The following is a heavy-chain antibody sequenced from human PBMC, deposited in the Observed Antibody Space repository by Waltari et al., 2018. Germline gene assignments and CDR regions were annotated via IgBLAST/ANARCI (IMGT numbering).Heavy chain of an antibody. D-gene: IGHD6-19*01. Sequence: QLQLVQSGAEVKKPGASVKVSCKVSGYTITELSLHLVPQAPGKGLEWMGGFDPEDGETIYAQKFQGRVTMTEDTSTDTAYMELSSLRSEDTAVYYCATARSGWSYWYFDLWGRGTLVTVSS. CDR2: FDPEDGET. CDR1: GYTITELS. J-gene: IGHJ2*01. V-gene: IGHV1-24*01. CDR3: ATARSGWSYWYFDL.